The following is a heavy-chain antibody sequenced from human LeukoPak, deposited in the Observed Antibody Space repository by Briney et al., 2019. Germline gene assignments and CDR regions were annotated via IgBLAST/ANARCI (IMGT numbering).Heavy chain of an antibody. J-gene: IGHJ3*01. CDR1: GFTLSSYE. CDR3: ARDPTSSWETAFDF. Sequence: PGGSLRLSCTGSGFTLSSYEMTWIRQAPGKGLEWVSSVDYSGDSPYYADSVKGRFTISRDNSKNTLYLQMNSLRAEDTAVYYCARDPTSSWETAFDFWGQGTMVTVSS. D-gene: IGHD1-26*01. CDR2: VDYSGDSP. V-gene: IGHV3-23*01.